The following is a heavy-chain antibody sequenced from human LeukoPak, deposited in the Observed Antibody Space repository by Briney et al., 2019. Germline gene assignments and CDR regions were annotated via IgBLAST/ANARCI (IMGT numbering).Heavy chain of an antibody. D-gene: IGHD2-2*01. CDR2: LSGGGRT. J-gene: IGHJ3*02. CDR3: ARDLGQHCTSSTCYALGDAFDI. V-gene: IGHV3-66*01. CDR1: GFTVSDNY. Sequence: GGSLRLSCAASGFTVSDNYMTWVRRTPGKGLEWVSLLSGGGRTYYADSVKGRFTISRDDSNNVLYLQMNNLRAEDTAVYYCARDLGQHCTSSTCYALGDAFDIWGQGTMVTVSS.